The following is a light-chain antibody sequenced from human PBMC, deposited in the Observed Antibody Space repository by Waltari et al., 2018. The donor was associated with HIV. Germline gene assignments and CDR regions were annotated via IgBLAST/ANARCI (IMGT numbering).Light chain of an antibody. CDR2: WAS. Sequence: DIVMTQSPDSLAVSLGERATINCESSQSLLYNSNNKHYLAWYQHKLGQPPKLLIYWASTRQSGVPERFSGGGSGTNFTLTISSLQAEDVAVYYCQQYYSTPLTFGQGTKVEIK. V-gene: IGKV4-1*01. CDR3: QQYYSTPLT. CDR1: QSLLYNSNNKHY. J-gene: IGKJ1*01.